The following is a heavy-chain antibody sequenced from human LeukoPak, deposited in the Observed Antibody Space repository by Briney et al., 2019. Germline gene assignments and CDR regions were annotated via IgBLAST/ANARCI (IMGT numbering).Heavy chain of an antibody. CDR1: GGSISSDY. CDR2: IYYSGST. V-gene: IGHV4-59*12. D-gene: IGHD3-3*01. Sequence: SETLSLTCAVSGGSISSDYWSWIRQPPGKGLEWIGYIYYSGSTYYNPSLKSRVTISVDTSKNQFSLKLSSVTAADTAVYYCARGSSGYDFWSGYPFPYYFDYRGQGTLVTVSS. J-gene: IGHJ4*02. CDR3: ARGSSGYDFWSGYPFPYYFDY.